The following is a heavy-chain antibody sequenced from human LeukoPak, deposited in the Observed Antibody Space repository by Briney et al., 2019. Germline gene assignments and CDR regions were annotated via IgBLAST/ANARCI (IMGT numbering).Heavy chain of an antibody. J-gene: IGHJ4*02. CDR2: IGTAGDT. Sequence: GGSLRLSCAASGFTFSSYDMHWVRQATGKGLEWVSAIGTAGDTYYPGSVKGRFTISRENAKNSLYLQMNSLRAGDTAVYYCARSYYYDSSGYYYFDYWGQGTLVTVPS. CDR1: GFTFSSYD. CDR3: ARSYYYDSSGYYYFDY. V-gene: IGHV3-13*01. D-gene: IGHD3-22*01.